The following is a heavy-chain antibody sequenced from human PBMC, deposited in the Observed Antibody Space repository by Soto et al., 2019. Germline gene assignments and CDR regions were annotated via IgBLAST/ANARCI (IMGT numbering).Heavy chain of an antibody. CDR3: ARDPKISVWSGSGDYYYYGMDV. D-gene: IGHD3-3*01. CDR1: GFTFSSYW. V-gene: IGHV3-7*01. CDR2: IKQDGSEK. J-gene: IGHJ6*02. Sequence: SEGSLRLSCAASGFTFSSYWMSWVRQAPGKGLEWVANIKQDGSEKYYVDSVKGRFTISRDNAKNSLYLQMNSLRAEDTAVYYCARDPKISVWSGSGDYYYYGMDVWGQGTTVTVSS.